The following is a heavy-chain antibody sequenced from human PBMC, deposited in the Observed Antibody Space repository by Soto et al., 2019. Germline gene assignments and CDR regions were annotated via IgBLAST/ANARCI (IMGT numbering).Heavy chain of an antibody. CDR2: INEDGNEE. CDR3: CHTWV. V-gene: IGHV3-7*01. J-gene: IGHJ4*02. D-gene: IGHD1-26*01. Sequence: EVQMVESGGGLVQPGGSLRLSCAASGFSISDYWMSWVRQAPGKGLEWVGNINEDGNEENYVDSVKGRFTISRNNARNSLYLQMTSLRVEDTAVYYCCHTWVGGQGTLVTVSS. CDR1: GFSISDYW.